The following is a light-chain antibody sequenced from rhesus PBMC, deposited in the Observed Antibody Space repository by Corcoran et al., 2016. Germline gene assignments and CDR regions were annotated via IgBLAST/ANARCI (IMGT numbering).Light chain of an antibody. CDR3: LQHNSYPLP. J-gene: IGKJ4*01. CDR2: AAS. CDR1: QGISSY. Sequence: DIQMTQSPSSLSASVGDTVTITCRASQGISSYLNWFPQNTGNAPKLLIYAASRLESGVPSRFSGSGSGKEFTLTISSLQPEDFAAYYCLQHNSYPLPFGGGTKVEIK. V-gene: IGKV1-28*01.